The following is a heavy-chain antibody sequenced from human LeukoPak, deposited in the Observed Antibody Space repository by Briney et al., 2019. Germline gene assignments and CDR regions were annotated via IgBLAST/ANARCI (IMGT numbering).Heavy chain of an antibody. CDR3: ARSRYDSGSDWFDP. V-gene: IGHV4-4*07. J-gene: IGHJ5*02. CDR1: GGSISSFY. CDR2: IYTSGST. Sequence: SETLSLTCTVSGGSISSFYWSWLRQPAGKGREWIGRIYTSGSTNYNPSLKSQVTMSVDTSKNQFSLKLSSVTSADTAIYYCARSRYDSGSDWFDPWGQGTLVTLSS. D-gene: IGHD3-10*01.